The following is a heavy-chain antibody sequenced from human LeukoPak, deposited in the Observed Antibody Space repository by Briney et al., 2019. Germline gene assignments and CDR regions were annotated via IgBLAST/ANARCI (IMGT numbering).Heavy chain of an antibody. D-gene: IGHD2-15*01. V-gene: IGHV3-11*01. CDR2: ISRSGSTK. CDR1: GFTFSDYN. Sequence: GGSLRLSCAASGFTFSDYNMRWIRQAPGKGLEWVSSISRSGSTKFYADSVKARFTISRDNAKNSLFLQMNSLRAEDTAVYYCARVLRYCSGGNCYSGGLGYMDVWGKGTTVTISS. CDR3: ARVLRYCSGGNCYSGGLGYMDV. J-gene: IGHJ6*03.